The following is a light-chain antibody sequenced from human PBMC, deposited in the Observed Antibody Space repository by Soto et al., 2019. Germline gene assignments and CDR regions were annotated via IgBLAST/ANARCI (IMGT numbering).Light chain of an antibody. J-gene: IGKJ2*01. CDR3: LQGTHWPYT. Sequence: DVVMTQSPLSLSVTLGQPASISCRSTQSLVYSDGSAYLNWFHQRPGQSPRRLIYKASNLDSGVQDRFSGRGSGTDFTLMISSVEAEDVGVYYCLQGTHWPYTFGQGTKLEIK. CDR1: QSLVYSDGSAY. V-gene: IGKV2-30*01. CDR2: KAS.